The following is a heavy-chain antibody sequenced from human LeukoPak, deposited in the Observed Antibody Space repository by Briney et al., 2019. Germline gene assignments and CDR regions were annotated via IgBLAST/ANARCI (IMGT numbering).Heavy chain of an antibody. J-gene: IGHJ5*02. CDR2: IYYSGST. CDR3: AREAGIVYNWNYGAKNWFDP. D-gene: IGHD1-7*01. CDR1: GGSISSYY. Sequence: SETLSLTCTVSGGSISSYYWSWIRQPPGKGLEWIGYIYYSGSTNYNPSLKSRVTISVDTSKNQFSLKLSSVTAADTAVYYCAREAGIVYNWNYGAKNWFDPWGQGTLVTVSS. V-gene: IGHV4-59*01.